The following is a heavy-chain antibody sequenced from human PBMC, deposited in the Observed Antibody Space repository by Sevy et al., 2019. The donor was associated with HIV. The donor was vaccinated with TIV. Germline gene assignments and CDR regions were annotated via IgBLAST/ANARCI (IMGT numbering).Heavy chain of an antibody. CDR2: IHFSGGT. Sequence: SETLSLTCTVSGGSISSSDSYWSWIRQPPGKGLEWIGYIHFSGGTDYNPFLKSRVAMSVDTSERQFSLRLSFMTAADTAVYYCANKRGYSHGPFDYWGQGALVTVSS. J-gene: IGHJ4*02. CDR3: ANKRGYSHGPFDY. CDR1: GGSISSSDSY. V-gene: IGHV4-30-4*01. D-gene: IGHD5-12*01.